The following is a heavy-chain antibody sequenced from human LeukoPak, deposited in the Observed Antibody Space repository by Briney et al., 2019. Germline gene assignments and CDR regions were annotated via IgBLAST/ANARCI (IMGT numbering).Heavy chain of an antibody. CDR2: IIPIFGTA. D-gene: IGHD6-6*01. V-gene: IGHV1-69*13. CDR1: GGTFSSYA. Sequence: SVKVSCKAPGGTFSSYAISWVRQAPGHGLEWMGGIIPIFGTANYAQKFQGRVTITADESTSAAYMELSSLRSEDTAVYYCARGGSSSKAFDIWGQGTMVTVSS. CDR3: ARGGSSSKAFDI. J-gene: IGHJ3*02.